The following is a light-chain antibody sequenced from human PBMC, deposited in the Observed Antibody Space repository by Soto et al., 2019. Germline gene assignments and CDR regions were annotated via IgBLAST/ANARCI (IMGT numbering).Light chain of an antibody. J-gene: IGKJ1*01. Sequence: DIKMTPSTPTMSGSLGDRGTINCRASQTISSWLAWYQQKPGKAPNLLIYDASNLESGVPSRFSGSGSGTEFTLTISSLQPDDFAVYYCQQYSSYVWTFGQGTEVDI. CDR1: QTISSW. CDR2: DAS. CDR3: QQYSSYVWT. V-gene: IGKV1-5*01.